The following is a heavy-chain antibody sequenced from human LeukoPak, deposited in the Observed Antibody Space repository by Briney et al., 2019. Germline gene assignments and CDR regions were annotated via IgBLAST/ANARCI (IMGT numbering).Heavy chain of an antibody. CDR2: IYYSGST. CDR1: GGSISSGSYY. Sequence: SETLSLTCTVSGGSISSGSYYWSWIRQPAGKGLEWIGYIYYSGSTNYNPSLKSRVTISVDTSKNQFSLKLSSVTAADTAVYYCARGRIARLPYFDYWGQGTLVTVSS. D-gene: IGHD5-18*01. J-gene: IGHJ4*02. CDR3: ARGRIARLPYFDY. V-gene: IGHV4-61*10.